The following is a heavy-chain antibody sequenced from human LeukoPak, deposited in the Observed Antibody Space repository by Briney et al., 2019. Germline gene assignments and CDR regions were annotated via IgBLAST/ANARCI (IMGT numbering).Heavy chain of an antibody. CDR2: IYYSGSN. J-gene: IGHJ4*02. D-gene: IGHD4-17*01. V-gene: IGHV4-59*01. CDR3: ARGRVTTLDY. Sequence: SGTLSLTCTVSGGSISSYYWSWIRQPPGKGLEWIGYIYYSGSNNYNPSLKSRVTISVDTSKNQFSLKLSSVTAADTAVYYCARGRVTTLDYWGQGTLVTVSS. CDR1: GGSISSYY.